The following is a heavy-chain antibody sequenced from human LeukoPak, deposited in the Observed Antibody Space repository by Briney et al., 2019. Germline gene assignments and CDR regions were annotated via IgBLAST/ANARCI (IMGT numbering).Heavy chain of an antibody. V-gene: IGHV3-38-3*01. D-gene: IGHD6-19*01. CDR2: FSGGST. J-gene: IGHJ4*02. Sequence: GGSLRLSCAASGFTFDDYGMSWVRQAPGKGLEWVSSFSGGSTYYADSRKGRFTISRDNSKNTLHLQMNSLRAEDTAVYYCAKDRHWLALDDWGQGTLVTVSS. CDR3: AKDRHWLALDD. CDR1: GFTFDDYG.